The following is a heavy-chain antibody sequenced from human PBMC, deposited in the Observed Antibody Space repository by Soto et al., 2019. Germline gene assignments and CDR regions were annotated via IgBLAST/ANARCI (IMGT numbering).Heavy chain of an antibody. CDR3: ARGGTPIDY. Sequence: ASVKVSCKASGYTFTNYYMHWVRQAPGQGLEWMGWISAYNGNTNYAQNFQGRVTMTTDTSTSTAYMELRSLRSDDTAVYYCARGGTPIDYRGQGTLVTVSS. CDR1: GYTFTNYY. V-gene: IGHV1-18*04. D-gene: IGHD3-16*01. J-gene: IGHJ4*02. CDR2: ISAYNGNT.